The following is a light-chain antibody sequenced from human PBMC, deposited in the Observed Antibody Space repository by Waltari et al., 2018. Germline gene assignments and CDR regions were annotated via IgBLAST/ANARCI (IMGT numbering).Light chain of an antibody. Sequence: SSLTKPASVSGSTGQWITIACTGSSSDVGYYNRLSWYHQHPVKTPQLLISEVSKRPSGVSYHVAGSKSGTTASLTIAVLQAEDEADYVCCSYAGSNTRVFGGGTKLTVL. V-gene: IGLV2-23*02. J-gene: IGLJ2*01. CDR3: CSYAGSNTRV. CDR2: EVS. CDR1: SSDVGYYNR.